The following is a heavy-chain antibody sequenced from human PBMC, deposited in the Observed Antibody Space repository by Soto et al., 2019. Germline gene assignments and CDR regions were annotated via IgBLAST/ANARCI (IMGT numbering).Heavy chain of an antibody. V-gene: IGHV3-53*01. D-gene: IGHD3-10*01. Sequence: EVQLVESGGGLIQPGGSLRLSCAVSGFTVSNNYMSWVRQAPGKGLEGVSVIYSGGYTAYGDSVKGRFTISRDNSKNTINHQMKSRGAGDRAVFSWGPHPGGGGYWGQGTLVTVSS. J-gene: IGHJ4*02. CDR2: IYSGGYT. CDR3: GPHPGGGGY. CDR1: GFTVSNNY.